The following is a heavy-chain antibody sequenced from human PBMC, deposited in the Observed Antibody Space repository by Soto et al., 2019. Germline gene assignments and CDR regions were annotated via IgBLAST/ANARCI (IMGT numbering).Heavy chain of an antibody. CDR3: AKCVATGSLYYYGMDV. Sequence: GSLRISCAASGFTFSSYAMSWVRQAPGKGLEWVSAISGSGGSTYYADSVKGRFTISRDNSKNTLYLQMKSLRAEDTAVYYCAKCVATGSLYYYGMDVWVQGTTVTVS. CDR2: ISGSGGST. J-gene: IGHJ6*02. D-gene: IGHD1-26*01. V-gene: IGHV3-23*01. CDR1: GFTFSSYA.